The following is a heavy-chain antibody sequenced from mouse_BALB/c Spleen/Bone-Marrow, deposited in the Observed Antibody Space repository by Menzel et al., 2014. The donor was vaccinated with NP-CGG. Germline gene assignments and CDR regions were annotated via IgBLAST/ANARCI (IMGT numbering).Heavy chain of an antibody. CDR3: VLSYDYDVYY. CDR1: GFNIKDTY. J-gene: IGHJ2*01. V-gene: IGHV14-3*02. Sequence: EVKLQESGAELVKPGASVKLSCTASGFNIKDTYMHWVKQRPEQGLEWIGRIDPANGNTKYDPKFQGKATITADTSSNTAYLQLSSLTSEDTAVYICVLSYDYDVYYWGQGTTLTVSS. CDR2: IDPANGNT. D-gene: IGHD2-4*01.